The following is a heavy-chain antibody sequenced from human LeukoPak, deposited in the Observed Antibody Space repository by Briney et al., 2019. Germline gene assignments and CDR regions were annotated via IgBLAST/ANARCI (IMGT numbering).Heavy chain of an antibody. Sequence: GRSLRLSCAASGFTFSSYAMHWVRQAPGKGLEWVAVISYDGSNKYYADSVKGRFTISRGNSRNTLYLQMNSLRAEDTAVYYCVCGWYVDYWGQGTLVTVSS. CDR2: ISYDGSNK. CDR1: GFTFSSYA. CDR3: VCGWYVDY. J-gene: IGHJ4*02. V-gene: IGHV3-30*04. D-gene: IGHD6-19*01.